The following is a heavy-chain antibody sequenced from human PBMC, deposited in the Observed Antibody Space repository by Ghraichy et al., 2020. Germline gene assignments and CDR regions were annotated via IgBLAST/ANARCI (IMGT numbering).Heavy chain of an antibody. CDR3: ASAFWGY. V-gene: IGHV3-23*01. D-gene: IGHD3-16*01. J-gene: IGHJ4*02. CDR2: ISVSGDST. Sequence: GGSLRLSCAASGFTFSDYAMSWVRQAPGKGLEWVSGISVSGDSTYYADSVKGRFTISRDNSKNTLYVQVNSLRVEDTAVYYCASAFWGYWGQGTLVTVSS. CDR1: GFTFSDYA.